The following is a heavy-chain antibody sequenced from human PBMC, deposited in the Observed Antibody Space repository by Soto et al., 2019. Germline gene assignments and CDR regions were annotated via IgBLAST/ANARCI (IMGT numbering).Heavy chain of an antibody. J-gene: IGHJ5*02. CDR1: GFTFSSYS. V-gene: IGHV3-48*01. CDR3: ARGPEYYYIPGRGGDWFDP. D-gene: IGHD3-10*01. Sequence: GGSLRLSCAASGFTFSSYSMNWVRQAPGKGLEWVSYISSSSSTIYYADSVKGRFTISRDNAKNSLYLQMNSLRAEDTAVYYCARGPEYYYIPGRGGDWFDPWGQGTLVTVSS. CDR2: ISSSSSTI.